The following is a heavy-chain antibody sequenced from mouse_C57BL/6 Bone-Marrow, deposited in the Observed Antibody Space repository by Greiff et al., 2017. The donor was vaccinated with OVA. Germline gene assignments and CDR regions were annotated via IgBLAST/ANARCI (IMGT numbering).Heavy chain of an antibody. CDR2: ISSGGSYT. V-gene: IGHV5-6*01. Sequence: EVQLVESGGDLVKPGGSLKLSCAASGFTFSSYGMSWVRQTPDKRLEWVATISSGGSYTYYPDSVKGRFTISRDNAKNTLYLQMSSLKSEDTAMYYCARQVALGGTGTTVTVSS. CDR1: GFTFSSYG. CDR3: ARQVAL. J-gene: IGHJ1*03. D-gene: IGHD1-3*01.